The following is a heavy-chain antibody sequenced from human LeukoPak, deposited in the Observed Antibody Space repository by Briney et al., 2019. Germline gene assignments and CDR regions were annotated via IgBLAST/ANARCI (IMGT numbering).Heavy chain of an antibody. CDR1: GDTVSGDSRA. CDR2: AYYMSKWFH. D-gene: IGHD1-1*01. Sequence: SQTLSLTCSISGDTVSGDSRAWIWIRQPPPRGLEWLGRAYYMSKWFHDYAVSVQGRIIITLDTANNQFSLHLNSVTPDDTAVYYCARALERHYFDYWGQGTLVTVSS. CDR3: ARALERHYFDY. J-gene: IGHJ4*02. V-gene: IGHV6-1*01.